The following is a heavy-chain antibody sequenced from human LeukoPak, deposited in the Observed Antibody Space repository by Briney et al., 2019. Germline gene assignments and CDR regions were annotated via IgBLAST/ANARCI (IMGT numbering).Heavy chain of an antibody. V-gene: IGHV5-51*07. CDR2: IYPGDSDT. Sequence: GESLKISCKGSGYSFTSYWIGWVHQMPGKGLEWMGIIYPGDSDTRCSPSFQGQVTISADKSISTAYLQWSSLKASDTAMYYCARRGVTMVRGVISEPFDYWGQGTLVTVSS. CDR1: GYSFTSYW. J-gene: IGHJ4*02. D-gene: IGHD3-10*01. CDR3: ARRGVTMVRGVISEPFDY.